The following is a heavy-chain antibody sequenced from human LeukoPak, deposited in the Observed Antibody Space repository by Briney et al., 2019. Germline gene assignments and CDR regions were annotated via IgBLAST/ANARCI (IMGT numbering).Heavy chain of an antibody. CDR2: LYNSGST. CDR1: GGSFTTSSQY. CDR3: ARGSQGGYNHYYYYYMDV. Sequence: SETPSLTCTVSGGSFTTSSQYWGWIRQPPGKGLEWIGSLYNSGSTYYNPSLKSRVTISVDTSKNQFSLKLSSVTAADTAVYYCARGSQGGYNHYYYYYMDVWGKGTTVTVSS. D-gene: IGHD5-24*01. J-gene: IGHJ6*03. V-gene: IGHV4-39*07.